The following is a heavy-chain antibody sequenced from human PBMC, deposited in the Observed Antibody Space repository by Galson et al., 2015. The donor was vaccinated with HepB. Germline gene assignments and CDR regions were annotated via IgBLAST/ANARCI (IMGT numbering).Heavy chain of an antibody. CDR2: IYNGGTT. CDR3: ARAHTNGWLAIEH. D-gene: IGHD6-19*01. Sequence: SLRLSCAVSEFTAGSSYMTWVRQAPGKGLESVSVIYNGGTTKYADSVKGRFTISRHNSSNSVYLQMNSLRAEDTAVYYWARAHTNGWLAIEHWGQGTLVTVSS. CDR1: EFTAGSSY. V-gene: IGHV3-53*04. J-gene: IGHJ1*01.